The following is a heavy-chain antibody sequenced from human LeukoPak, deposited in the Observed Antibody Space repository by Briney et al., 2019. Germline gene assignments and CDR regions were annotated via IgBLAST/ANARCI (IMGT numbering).Heavy chain of an antibody. CDR3: ARVVSVVVPAAWGDYGMDV. Sequence: SQTLSLTCAVSGGSLSSGGYSWSWIRQPPGKGLEWIGYIYHSGSTYYNPSLKSRVTISVDRSKNQFSLKLSSVTAADTAVYYCARVVSVVVPAAWGDYGMDVWGKGTTVTVSS. D-gene: IGHD2-2*01. J-gene: IGHJ6*04. CDR1: GGSLSSGGYS. V-gene: IGHV4-30-2*01. CDR2: IYHSGST.